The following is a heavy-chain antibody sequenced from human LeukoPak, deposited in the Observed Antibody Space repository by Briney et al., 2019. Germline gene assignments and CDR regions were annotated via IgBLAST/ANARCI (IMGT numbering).Heavy chain of an antibody. Sequence: GGSLRLSCAASGFTFSSYGMHWVRQAPGKGLEWVAVISYDGSNKYYADSVKGRFTISRDNSKNTLYLQMNSLRAEDTAVYYCAKVARLYHPGDAFDIWGQGTMVTVSS. CDR2: ISYDGSNK. CDR1: GFTFSSYG. CDR3: AKVARLYHPGDAFDI. D-gene: IGHD3-16*02. V-gene: IGHV3-30*18. J-gene: IGHJ3*02.